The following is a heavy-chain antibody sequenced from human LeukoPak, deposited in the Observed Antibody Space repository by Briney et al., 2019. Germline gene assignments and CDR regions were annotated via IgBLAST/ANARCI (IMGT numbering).Heavy chain of an antibody. CDR1: GGSITNTNY. CDR3: AREGGPYRPLDY. J-gene: IGHJ4*02. Sequence: SGTLSLTCGVSGGSITNTNYWTWVRPPPGKGLEWIGEVNLQGSTNYNPSLMGRVAISVDKSENHISLQLTSVTAADTAVYYCAREGGPYRPLDYSGQGTLVTVSS. V-gene: IGHV4-4*02. CDR2: VNLQGST.